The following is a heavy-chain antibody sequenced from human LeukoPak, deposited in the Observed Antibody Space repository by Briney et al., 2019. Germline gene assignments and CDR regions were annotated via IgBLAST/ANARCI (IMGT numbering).Heavy chain of an antibody. CDR1: GGSITNTNY. CDR3: AREGGPYRPLDY. J-gene: IGHJ4*02. Sequence: SGTLSLTCGVSGGSITNTNYWTWVRPPPGKGLEWIGEVNLQGSTNYNPSLMGRVAISVDKSENHISLQLTSVTAADTAVYYCAREGGPYRPLDYSGQGTLVTVSS. V-gene: IGHV4-4*02. CDR2: VNLQGST.